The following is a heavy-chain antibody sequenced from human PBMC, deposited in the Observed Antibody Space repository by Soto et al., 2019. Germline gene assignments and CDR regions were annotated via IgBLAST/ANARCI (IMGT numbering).Heavy chain of an antibody. D-gene: IGHD3-10*01. CDR1: GGTFSSYA. CDR2: IIPIFGTA. J-gene: IGHJ6*02. CDR3: AGEYGSGGGYYYYGMDV. Sequence: QVQLVQSGAEVKKPGSSVKVSCKASGGTFSSYAISWVRQAPGQGLEWMGGIIPIFGTANYAQKFQGRVTITADKSTSTAYMELSRLRSEDTAVYYCAGEYGSGGGYYYYGMDVWGQGTTVTVSS. V-gene: IGHV1-69*06.